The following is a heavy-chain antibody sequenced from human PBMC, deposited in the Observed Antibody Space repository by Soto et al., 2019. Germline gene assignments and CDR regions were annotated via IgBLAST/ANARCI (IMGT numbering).Heavy chain of an antibody. CDR1: GGSISSSSYY. V-gene: IGHV4-39*01. J-gene: IGHJ5*02. CDR2: IYYSGST. Sequence: SETLSLTCTVSGGSISSSSYYWGWIRQPPGKGLEWIGSIYYSGSTYYNPSLKSRVTISVDTSKNQFSLKLSSVTAADTAVYYCARHKVIVVVPAALNWFDPWGQGTLVTVSS. D-gene: IGHD2-2*01. CDR3: ARHKVIVVVPAALNWFDP.